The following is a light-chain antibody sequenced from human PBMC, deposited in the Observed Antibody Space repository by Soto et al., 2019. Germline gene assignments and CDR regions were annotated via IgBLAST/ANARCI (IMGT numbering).Light chain of an antibody. Sequence: EIVLTQSPGTLSLSPGERATLSCRASQSVSGRYLAWYQQTPGQAPRLLIYGASSRATGIPDRFSGSGSGTDFTLTISSLQPDDFATYYCQQYNSYPWTFGQGTKVDIK. CDR1: QSVSGRY. CDR2: GAS. V-gene: IGKV3-20*01. CDR3: QQYNSYPWT. J-gene: IGKJ1*01.